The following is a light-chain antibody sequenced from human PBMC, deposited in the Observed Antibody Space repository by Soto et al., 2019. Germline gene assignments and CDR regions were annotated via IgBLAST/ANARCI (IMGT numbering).Light chain of an antibody. CDR2: DVS. J-gene: IGLJ1*01. CDR3: SSYTTSNTRQIA. V-gene: IGLV2-14*03. CDR1: SSDVGGYNY. Sequence: QSVLTQPASVSGSPGQSITISCTGTSSDVGGYNYVSWYQHHPGKAPKLIIYDVSNRPSGVSIRFSASKSDNTASPTISGLQPEDEADYHCSSYTTSNTRQIAFGTGTKVTVL.